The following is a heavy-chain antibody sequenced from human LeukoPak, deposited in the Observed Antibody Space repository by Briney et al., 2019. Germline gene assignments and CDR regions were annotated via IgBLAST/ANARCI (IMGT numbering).Heavy chain of an antibody. CDR1: GYTFTGYY. D-gene: IGHD6-13*01. CDR3: ARGDGQIAAAGTGWFDP. Sequence: ASVKVSCKASGYTFTGYYMHRVRQAPGQGLEWIGRINPNSGRTNYAQKFQGWVTMTRDTSISTAYMELSRLRSDDTAVYYCARGDGQIAAAGTGWFDPWGQGTLVTVSS. V-gene: IGHV1-2*04. J-gene: IGHJ5*02. CDR2: INPNSGRT.